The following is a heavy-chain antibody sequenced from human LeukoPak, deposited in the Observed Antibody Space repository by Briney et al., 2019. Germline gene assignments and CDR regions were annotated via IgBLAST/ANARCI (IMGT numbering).Heavy chain of an antibody. CDR2: INAGDGNT. Sequence: ASVTVSCKASGYTFTSYTIHWVRQAPGQRVEWMGWINAGDGNTKYSQKFQDRVTITRDTSASTAYMELSSLKSEDTAVYYCARVYYYASGNYFDYWGQGTLVTVSS. V-gene: IGHV1-3*01. CDR3: ARVYYYASGNYFDY. CDR1: GYTFTSYT. J-gene: IGHJ4*02. D-gene: IGHD3-10*01.